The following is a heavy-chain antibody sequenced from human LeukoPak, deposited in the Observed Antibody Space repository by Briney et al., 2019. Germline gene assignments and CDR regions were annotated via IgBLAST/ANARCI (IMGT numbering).Heavy chain of an antibody. CDR3: AKDTTPPKAGFDP. V-gene: IGHV1-8*01. Sequence: GASVKVSCKASGYTFSDYDINWVRQATGQGLEWMGWINPNSGNAGYAQKFQGRVTMTRNTSISTAYMELSSLRSEDTAVYYCAKDTTPPKAGFDPWGQGTLVTVSS. J-gene: IGHJ5*02. CDR1: GYTFSDYD. D-gene: IGHD1-14*01. CDR2: INPNSGNA.